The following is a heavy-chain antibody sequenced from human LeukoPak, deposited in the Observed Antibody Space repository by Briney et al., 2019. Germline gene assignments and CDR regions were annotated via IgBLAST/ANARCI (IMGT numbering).Heavy chain of an antibody. CDR3: ARDLQITMIVEQSVFDY. D-gene: IGHD3-22*01. CDR1: GFTFSSYA. CDR2: ISGSGGST. V-gene: IGHV3-23*01. Sequence: GESLKISCAASGFTFSSYAMSWVRQAPGKGLEWVSAISGSGGSTYYADSVKGRFTISRDNAKNSLYLQMNSLRAEDTAVYYCARDLQITMIVEQSVFDYWGQGTLVTVSS. J-gene: IGHJ4*02.